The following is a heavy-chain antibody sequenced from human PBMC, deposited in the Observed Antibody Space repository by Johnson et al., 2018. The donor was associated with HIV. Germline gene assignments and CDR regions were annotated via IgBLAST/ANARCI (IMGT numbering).Heavy chain of an antibody. J-gene: IGHJ3*02. CDR2: ISWNSGSI. V-gene: IGHV3-9*01. Sequence: VQLVESGGDLVKAGGSLRLSCAASGSTFSDYYMSWIRQAPGKGLEWVSGISWNSGSIGYADSVKGRFTISRDNAKNSLYLQMNSLRAEDTALYYCAKGGGYGEDDVFDIWGQGTMVTVSS. D-gene: IGHD3-22*01. CDR1: GSTFSDYY. CDR3: AKGGGYGEDDVFDI.